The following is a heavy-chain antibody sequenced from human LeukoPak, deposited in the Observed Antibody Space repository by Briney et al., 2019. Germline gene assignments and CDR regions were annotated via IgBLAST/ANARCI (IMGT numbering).Heavy chain of an antibody. J-gene: IGHJ3*02. V-gene: IGHV3-7*01. CDR2: IKQDGSEK. Sequence: GGSLRLSCAASGFTFSSYWMSWVRQAPGKGLEWVANIKQDGSEKYYVDSVKGRFTISRDNAKNSLYLQMNSLRAEDTAVYYCARPIVPGNYFPYDAFDIWGQGTMVTVSS. CDR1: GFTFSSYW. D-gene: IGHD3-22*01. CDR3: ARPIVPGNYFPYDAFDI.